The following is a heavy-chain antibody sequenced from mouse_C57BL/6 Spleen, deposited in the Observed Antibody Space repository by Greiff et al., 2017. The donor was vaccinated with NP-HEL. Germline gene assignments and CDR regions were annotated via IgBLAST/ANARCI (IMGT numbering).Heavy chain of an antibody. CDR1: GYTFTDYY. CDR2: INPNNGGT. V-gene: IGHV1-26*01. CDR3: ARRYYYGSSRGAMDY. Sequence: VQLQQSGPELVKPGASVKISCKASGYTFTDYYMNWVKQSHGKSLEWIGDINPNNGGTSYNQKFKGKATLTVDKSSSTAYMELRSLPSEDSAVYYCARRYYYGSSRGAMDYWGQGTSVTVSS. J-gene: IGHJ4*01. D-gene: IGHD1-1*01.